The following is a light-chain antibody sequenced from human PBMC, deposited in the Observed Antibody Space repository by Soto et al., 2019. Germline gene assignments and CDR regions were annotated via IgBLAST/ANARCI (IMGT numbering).Light chain of an antibody. J-gene: IGLJ1*01. V-gene: IGLV2-14*03. CDR3: SSYTAYTTYV. CDR2: DVS. CDR1: DSDVGGFNY. Sequence: QSVLTQPASVSGAPGQSITSSCTGTDSDVGGFNYVSWYQQYPGKAPKLMIYDVSDRPSGVSNRFSGSKSGNTASLTISGLQAEDEADYYCSSYTAYTTYVFGTGTKVTVL.